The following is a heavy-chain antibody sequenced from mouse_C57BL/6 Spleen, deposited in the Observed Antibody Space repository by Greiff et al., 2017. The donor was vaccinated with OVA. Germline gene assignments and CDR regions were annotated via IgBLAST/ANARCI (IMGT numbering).Heavy chain of an antibody. J-gene: IGHJ2*01. CDR1: GFTFSSYG. CDR2: ISSGGSYT. Sequence: EVKLVESGGDLVKPGGSLKLSCAASGFTFSSYGMSWVRQTPDKRLEWVATISSGGSYTYYPDSVKGRFTISRDNAKNTLYLQMSSLKSEDTAMYYCARHDDYDALFDYWGQGTTLTVSS. V-gene: IGHV5-6*01. D-gene: IGHD2-4*01. CDR3: ARHDDYDALFDY.